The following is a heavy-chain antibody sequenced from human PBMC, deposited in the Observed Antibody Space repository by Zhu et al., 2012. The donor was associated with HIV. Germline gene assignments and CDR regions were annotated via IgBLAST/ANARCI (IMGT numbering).Heavy chain of an antibody. CDR2: IYYSGTT. Sequence: QVQLQESGPGLVKPSQTLSLTCTVSGGSISSGDYYWSWVRQSPVRGLEWIGYIYYSGTTYYIPSLKSRVTISVDTSKNQFSLKLTSVTAADTAMYYCARKQWELLSAFDIWGQGTSGHR. D-gene: IGHD1-26*01. V-gene: IGHV4-30-4*08. CDR3: ARKQWELLSAFDI. J-gene: IGHJ3*02. CDR1: GGSISSGDYY.